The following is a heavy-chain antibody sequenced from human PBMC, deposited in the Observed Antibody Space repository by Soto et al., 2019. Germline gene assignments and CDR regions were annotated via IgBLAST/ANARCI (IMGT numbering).Heavy chain of an antibody. CDR2: FDLEEGET. CDR1: GYTLTELS. V-gene: IGHV1-24*01. J-gene: IGHJ5*02. D-gene: IGHD1-1*01. CDR3: ARDQSWHDLVWWFDP. Sequence: ASVKVSCKVSGYTLTELSMHWVRQAPGKGLEWMGGFDLEEGETIYAQKFQGRVTMTEDTSTDTAYMELSSLRSEDTAVYYCARDQSWHDLVWWFDPWGQGTLVTVSS.